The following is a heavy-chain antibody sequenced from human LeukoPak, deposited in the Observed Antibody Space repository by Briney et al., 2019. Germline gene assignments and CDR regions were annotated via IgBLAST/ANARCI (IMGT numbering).Heavy chain of an antibody. CDR2: IYYSGRT. CDR1: GGSISSSSYY. CDR3: ARANLLGYCSGGSCYPTTGFDY. D-gene: IGHD2-15*01. Sequence: SETLSLTCTVSGGSISSSSYYWGWVRQPPGKGLEWIGSIYYSGRTYYNPSLKSRVTISVNTSKNQFSLKLSSVTAADTAVYYCARANLLGYCSGGSCYPTTGFDYWGQGTLVTVSS. J-gene: IGHJ4*02. V-gene: IGHV4-39*07.